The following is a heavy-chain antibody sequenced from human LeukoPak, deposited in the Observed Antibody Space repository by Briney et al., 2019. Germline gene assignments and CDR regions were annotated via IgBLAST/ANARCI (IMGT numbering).Heavy chain of an antibody. V-gene: IGHV3-30*18. Sequence: PGRCLRLSCAASGFTFSSFGMHWVRQAPGKGLEWVAIISYDGGNKYYADSVKGRFPISRDNSKNTLYLQMHSLRAEDTAVYHCPKDNEEFGSQTGHYNYGMDVWGQGTTVTVSS. D-gene: IGHD2-15*01. CDR1: GFTFSSFG. CDR2: ISYDGGNK. CDR3: PKDNEEFGSQTGHYNYGMDV. J-gene: IGHJ6*02.